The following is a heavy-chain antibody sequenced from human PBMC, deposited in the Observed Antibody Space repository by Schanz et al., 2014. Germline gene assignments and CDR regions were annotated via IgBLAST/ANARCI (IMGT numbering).Heavy chain of an antibody. CDR2: IIPILGIA. J-gene: IGHJ4*02. CDR1: GGTFNSYT. Sequence: QVQLVQSGAEVKKPGSSMKVSCKASGGTFNSYTINWVRQAPGQGLEWMGRIIPILGIANYAQKFQGRVTMTTDTSTGTAYMELRSLRSDDTALYYCTRSGSSNWYFFDYWGQGTLVTVSS. D-gene: IGHD6-13*01. CDR3: TRSGSSNWYFFDY. V-gene: IGHV1-69*02.